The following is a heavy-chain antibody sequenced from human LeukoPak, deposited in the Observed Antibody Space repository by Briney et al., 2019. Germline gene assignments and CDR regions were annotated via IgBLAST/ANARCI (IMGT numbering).Heavy chain of an antibody. CDR1: GITLSNYG. CDR3: AKRGVVIRVILVGFHKEAYYFDY. V-gene: IGHV3-23*01. CDR2: ISDSGGRT. Sequence: GGSLRLSCAVSGITLSNYGMSWVRQAPGKGLEWVAGISDSGGRTKYADSVKGRFTISRDNSKNTLYLQMNSLRAEDTAVYFCAKRGVVIRVILVGFHKEAYYFDYWGQGAPVTVSS. D-gene: IGHD3-22*01. J-gene: IGHJ4*02.